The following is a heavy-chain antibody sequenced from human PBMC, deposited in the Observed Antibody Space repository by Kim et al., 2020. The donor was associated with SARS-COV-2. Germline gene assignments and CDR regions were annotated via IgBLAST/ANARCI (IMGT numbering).Heavy chain of an antibody. D-gene: IGHD3-22*01. CDR3: ARVPYYYDSSGYYYASYYYYGMDV. V-gene: IGHV4-31*03. CDR1: GGSISSGGYY. CDR2: IYYSGST. Sequence: SETLSLTCTVSGGSISSGGYYWSWIRQHPGKGLEWIGYIYYSGSTYYNPSLKSRVTISVDTSKNQFSLKLSSVTAEDTAVYYCARVPYYYDSSGYYYASYYYYGMDVWGQGTTVTVSS. J-gene: IGHJ6*02.